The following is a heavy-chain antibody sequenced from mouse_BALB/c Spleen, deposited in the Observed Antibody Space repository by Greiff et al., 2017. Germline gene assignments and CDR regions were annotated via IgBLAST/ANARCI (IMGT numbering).Heavy chain of an antibody. Sequence: VKLVESGPGLVAPSQSLSITCTVSGFSLTSYGVHWVRQPPGKGLEWLGVIWAGGSTNYNSALMSRLSISKDNSKSQVFLKMNSLQTDDTAMYYCARDQGYGNSWFAYWGQGTLVTVSA. V-gene: IGHV2-9*02. D-gene: IGHD2-10*02. CDR3: ARDQGYGNSWFAY. CDR2: IWAGGST. J-gene: IGHJ3*01. CDR1: GFSLTSYG.